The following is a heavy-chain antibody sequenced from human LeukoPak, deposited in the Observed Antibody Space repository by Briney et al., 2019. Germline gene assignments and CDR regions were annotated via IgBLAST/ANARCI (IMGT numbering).Heavy chain of an antibody. J-gene: IGHJ5*02. CDR3: ARTIAGGSYRYPYWFDP. Sequence: SETLSLTCTVSGGSISSYYWSWIRQPPRKGLEWIGYSYYSGSTNYNPSLKSRATISVDTSKNQFSLKLSSVTAADTAVYYCARTIAGGSYRYPYWFDPWGQGTLVTVSS. D-gene: IGHD3-16*02. CDR1: GGSISSYY. CDR2: SYYSGST. V-gene: IGHV4-59*01.